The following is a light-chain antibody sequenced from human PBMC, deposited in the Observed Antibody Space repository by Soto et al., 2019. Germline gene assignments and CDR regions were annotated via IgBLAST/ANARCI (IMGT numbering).Light chain of an antibody. V-gene: IGLV1-51*01. CDR1: KSNIGNNY. CDR3: ATWDSSLIAGV. J-gene: IGLJ2*01. CDR2: DNN. Sequence: QSVLTQPPSVSAAPGQKVTISCSGSKSNIGNNYVSWYQHLPGTAPKLLIYDNNKRPSGIPDRFSGTKSGTSATLGIAALQTGDEAHYYCATWDSSLIAGVFGGGTKLTVL.